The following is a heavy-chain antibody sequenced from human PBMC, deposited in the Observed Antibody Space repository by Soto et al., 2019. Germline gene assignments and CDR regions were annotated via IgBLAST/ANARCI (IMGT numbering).Heavy chain of an antibody. CDR3: ARGGIAAAGSL. Sequence: GGSRTLSCAASVFTFSSYGMHWVRQAPGKGLEWVAVIWYDGSNKYYADSVKGRFTISRDNSKNTLYLQMNSLRAEDTAVYYCARGGIAAAGSLWGQGTLVTVS. CDR1: VFTFSSYG. CDR2: IWYDGSNK. V-gene: IGHV3-33*01. D-gene: IGHD6-13*01. J-gene: IGHJ4*02.